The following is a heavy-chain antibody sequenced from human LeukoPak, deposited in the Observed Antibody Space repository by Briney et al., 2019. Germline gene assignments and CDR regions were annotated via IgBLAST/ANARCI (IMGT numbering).Heavy chain of an antibody. CDR1: GGTFSSYA. V-gene: IGHV1-69*06. D-gene: IGHD2-2*01. J-gene: IGHJ4*02. CDR3: AREVCSSTSCNFDY. Sequence: GSSVKVSCRASGGTFSSYAISWVRQAPGQGLERMGGIIPIFGTANYAQKFQGRVTITADKSTSTAYMELSSLRSEDTAVYYCAREVCSSTSCNFDYWGQGTLVTVSS. CDR2: IIPIFGTA.